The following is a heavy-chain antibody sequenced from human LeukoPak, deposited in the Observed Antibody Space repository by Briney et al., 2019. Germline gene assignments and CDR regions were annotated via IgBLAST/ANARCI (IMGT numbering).Heavy chain of an antibody. CDR1: GGTFSSYA. D-gene: IGHD6-13*01. Sequence: SVKVSCKASGGTFSSYAISWVRQDPGQGLEWMGRIIPILGIANYAQKFQGRVTITADKSTSTAYMELSSLRSEDTAVCYCARGYSSSWSSYDAFDIWGQGTVVTVSS. J-gene: IGHJ3*02. CDR2: IIPILGIA. CDR3: ARGYSSSWSSYDAFDI. V-gene: IGHV1-69*04.